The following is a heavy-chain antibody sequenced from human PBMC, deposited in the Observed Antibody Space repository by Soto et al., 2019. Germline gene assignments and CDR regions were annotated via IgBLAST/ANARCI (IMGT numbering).Heavy chain of an antibody. CDR1: GYTFTSYY. J-gene: IGHJ4*02. CDR2: INPSGGGT. Sequence: ASVKVSCKASGYTFTSYYMHWVRQAPGQGLEWMGIINPSGGGTTYAQKFQGRVTMTRDTSTSTVYMELSSLRSEDTAVYYCAKNPGYYYDSTGYHFDYWGQGTLVTVSS. V-gene: IGHV1-46*01. D-gene: IGHD3-22*01. CDR3: AKNPGYYYDSTGYHFDY.